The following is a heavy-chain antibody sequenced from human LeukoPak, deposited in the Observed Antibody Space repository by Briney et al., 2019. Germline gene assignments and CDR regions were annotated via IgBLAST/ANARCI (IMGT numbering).Heavy chain of an antibody. V-gene: IGHV3-33*06. Sequence: PGRSLRLSCAASEFTFSSYGMHWVRRAPGKGLEWVAVIWYDGSNKYYADSVKGRFTISRDNSKNTLYLQMNSLRAEDTAVYYCAKDVEIAAAGLLDYWGQGTLVTVSS. CDR1: EFTFSSYG. CDR3: AKDVEIAAAGLLDY. J-gene: IGHJ4*02. D-gene: IGHD6-13*01. CDR2: IWYDGSNK.